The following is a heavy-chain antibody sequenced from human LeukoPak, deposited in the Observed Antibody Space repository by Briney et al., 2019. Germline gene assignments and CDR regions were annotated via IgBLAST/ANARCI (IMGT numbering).Heavy chain of an antibody. J-gene: IGHJ4*02. CDR3: ARGPSGYHNT. V-gene: IGHV3-23*01. D-gene: IGHD5-12*01. CDR1: GFTFSNYA. CDR2: FSPSGGST. Sequence: GGSLRLSCAASGFTFSNYAMSWVRQAPGKGLEWVSAFSPSGGSTYYADSVKGRFTISRDNSKNTLYLQMNSLRAEDTAVYYCARGPSGYHNTGGQGTLVTVSS.